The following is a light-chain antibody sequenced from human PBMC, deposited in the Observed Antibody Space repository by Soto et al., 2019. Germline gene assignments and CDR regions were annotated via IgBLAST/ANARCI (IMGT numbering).Light chain of an antibody. Sequence: QSVLTQPASMSGSPGQSITISCTGTSSDVGGYNYVSWYRQHPGKAPKLMIYDVNNRPSGVSNRFSGSKSGNTASLTISGVQAEDEADYYCSSHSSSSTLVVFGGGTKLTVL. J-gene: IGLJ2*01. V-gene: IGLV2-14*03. CDR2: DVN. CDR1: SSDVGGYNY. CDR3: SSHSSSSTLVV.